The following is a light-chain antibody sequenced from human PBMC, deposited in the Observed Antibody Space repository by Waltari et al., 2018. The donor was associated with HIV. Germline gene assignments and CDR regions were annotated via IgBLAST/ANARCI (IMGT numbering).Light chain of an antibody. CDR1: LTILFSSDNRNY. V-gene: IGKV4-1*01. CDR3: QQYFRIPPT. CDR2: WAS. J-gene: IGKJ4*01. Sequence: DIVLTQSPDSLPVSLGVRATLNCTSSLTILFSSDNRNYLAWYQQKPRQPPKLLISWASTRESGVPDRFSGSGSGTDFTLTITRLQAEDVAVYHCQQYFRIPPTFGGGTKVEIK.